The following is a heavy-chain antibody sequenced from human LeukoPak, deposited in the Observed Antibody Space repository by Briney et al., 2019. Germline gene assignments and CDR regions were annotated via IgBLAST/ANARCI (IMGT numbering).Heavy chain of an antibody. Sequence: GGSLRLSCAASGFTFSSYGMHWVRQAPGKGLEWVSFIRYDGSNKYYADSVKGRFTISRDNSENTLYLQMNSLRAEDTAVYYCAKSKLTADHYYYYMDVWRKGTTVTVSS. CDR1: GFTFSSYG. CDR3: AKSKLTADHYYYYMDV. D-gene: IGHD7-27*01. V-gene: IGHV3-30*02. J-gene: IGHJ6*03. CDR2: IRYDGSNK.